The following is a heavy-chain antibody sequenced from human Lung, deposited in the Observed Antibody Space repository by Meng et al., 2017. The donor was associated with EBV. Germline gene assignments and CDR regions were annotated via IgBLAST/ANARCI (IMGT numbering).Heavy chain of an antibody. Sequence: QVPVVECGGCVGRAVRSLGTACAASGFTVSGEAMHWVRQAPGKGLEWVAVISDDGSNKYYADSVKGRFTISRDNSKNTLYLQMNSLRAEDTAVYYCARDRLQLWFSWGQGTLVTVSS. CDR1: GFTVSGEA. CDR3: ARDRLQLWFS. D-gene: IGHD5-18*01. J-gene: IGHJ5*02. CDR2: ISDDGSNK. V-gene: IGHV3-30-3*01.